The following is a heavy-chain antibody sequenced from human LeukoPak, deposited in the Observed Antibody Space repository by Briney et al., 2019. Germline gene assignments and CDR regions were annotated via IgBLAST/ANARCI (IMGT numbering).Heavy chain of an antibody. CDR2: ISNDERNK. Sequence: PGGSLRLSCVASGFIFHNFAMHWVRQAPGKGLEWVAVISNDERNKYYTDSVKGRFTISRDNSKNTVYLQMNSLRTEDTAVYYCAKAAAVGYYFDYWGQGALVTVSS. D-gene: IGHD3-10*01. CDR3: AKAAAVGYYFDY. CDR1: GFIFHNFA. J-gene: IGHJ4*02. V-gene: IGHV3-30*14.